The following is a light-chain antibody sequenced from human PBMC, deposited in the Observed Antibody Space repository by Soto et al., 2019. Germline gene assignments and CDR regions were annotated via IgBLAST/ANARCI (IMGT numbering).Light chain of an antibody. Sequence: DIVMTQSPDSLAVSLGERATINCKSSQSGLYRSDNKNYLAWYQQKPGRPPKLLIYWASTRESGVPDRFSGSGSGTDFTLTISSLQAEDVAVYYCQQYYSTPWTFGQGTKVEIK. CDR3: QQYYSTPWT. V-gene: IGKV4-1*01. CDR1: QSGLYRSDNKNY. J-gene: IGKJ1*01. CDR2: WAS.